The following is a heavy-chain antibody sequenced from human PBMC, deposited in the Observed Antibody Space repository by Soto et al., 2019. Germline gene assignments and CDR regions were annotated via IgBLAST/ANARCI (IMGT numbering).Heavy chain of an antibody. Sequence: PSETLSLTCAVSGASISSTDWWSWIRQPPGKGLEWIGYIFYSGSTYYNPSLKSRVTMSIDTSKNQFSLKVSSVTAADTAVYYCARIVGATSGWFDPWGQGTLVTVSS. D-gene: IGHD1-26*01. CDR1: GASISSTDW. J-gene: IGHJ5*02. CDR2: IFYSGST. CDR3: ARIVGATSGWFDP. V-gene: IGHV4-30-4*01.